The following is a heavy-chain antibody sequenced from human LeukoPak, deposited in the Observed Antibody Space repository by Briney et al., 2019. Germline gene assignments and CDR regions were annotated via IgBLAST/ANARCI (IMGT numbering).Heavy chain of an antibody. D-gene: IGHD1-26*01. CDR3: ARHQMGANTFDY. CDR1: GGSVSNPTYH. Sequence: PSETLSLSCTVSGGSVSNPTYHWGWIRQPPGKGLEWIGSIYYRGHTYYNPSLKSRVTISIDTSKNQFSLKLNSVTAADTAVYYCARHQMGANTFDYWGRGTLVTVSS. J-gene: IGHJ4*02. V-gene: IGHV4-39*01. CDR2: IYYRGHT.